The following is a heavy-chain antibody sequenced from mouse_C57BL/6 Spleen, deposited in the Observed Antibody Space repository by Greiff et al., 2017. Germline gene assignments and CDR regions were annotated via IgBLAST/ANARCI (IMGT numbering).Heavy chain of an antibody. V-gene: IGHV1-53*01. D-gene: IGHD2-2*01. CDR1: GYTFTSYW. J-gene: IGHJ3*01. CDR2: INPSNGGT. Sequence: QVQLKQSGTELVKPGASVKLSCKASGYTFTSYWMHWVKQRPGQGLEWIGNINPSNGGTNYNEKFKSKATLTVDKSSSTAYMQLSSLTSEDSAVYYCARSGNGYDVGFAYWGQGTLVTVSA. CDR3: ARSGNGYDVGFAY.